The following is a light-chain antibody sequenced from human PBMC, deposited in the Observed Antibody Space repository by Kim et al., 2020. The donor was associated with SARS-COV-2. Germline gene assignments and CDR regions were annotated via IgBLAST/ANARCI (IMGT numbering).Light chain of an antibody. J-gene: IGKJ5*01. CDR3: QQRGS. CDR1: QGVSNY. CDR2: EAS. Sequence: EIVLWQSPGTLSLSPGDRATLSCRASQGVSNYLAWYQQKPGQAPRLLIYEASKRAAGIPVRFSGSGSGTDFTLTISRLEPGDSAVYFCQQRGSFGQGTRLEIK. V-gene: IGKV3-11*01.